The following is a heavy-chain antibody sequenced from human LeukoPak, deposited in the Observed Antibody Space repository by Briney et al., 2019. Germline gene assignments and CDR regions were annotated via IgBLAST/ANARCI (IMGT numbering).Heavy chain of an antibody. D-gene: IGHD5-18*01. CDR3: ASNVDTAIPFDY. Sequence: SGTLSLTCAVSGGSISSSNWWSWVRQPPGKGLEWIGEIYHSGSTNYNPSLKSRVTISVDKSKNQFPLKLSSVTAADTAVYYCASNVDTAIPFDYWGQGTLVTVSS. V-gene: IGHV4-4*02. CDR2: IYHSGST. J-gene: IGHJ4*02. CDR1: GGSISSSNW.